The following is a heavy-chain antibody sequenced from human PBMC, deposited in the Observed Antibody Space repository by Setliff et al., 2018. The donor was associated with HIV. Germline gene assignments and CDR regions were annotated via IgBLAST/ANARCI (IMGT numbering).Heavy chain of an antibody. CDR1: GYTFTSYD. CDR3: ARVVGSSWSPGYYYYMDV. Sequence: ASVKVSCKASGYTFTSYDTNWVRQATGQGLEWMGWMNPNSGNTGYAQKFQGRVTITRNTSISTAYMELSSLRSEDTAVYYCARVVGSSWSPGYYYYMDVWGKGTTVTVSS. D-gene: IGHD6-13*01. J-gene: IGHJ6*03. V-gene: IGHV1-8*03. CDR2: MNPNSGNT.